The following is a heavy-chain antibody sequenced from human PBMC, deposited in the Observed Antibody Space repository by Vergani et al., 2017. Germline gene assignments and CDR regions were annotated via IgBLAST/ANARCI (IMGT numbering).Heavy chain of an antibody. V-gene: IGHV5-51*01. Sequence: EVRLVQSRAEVKKPGESLKISCKGSGYSFTNYWIGWVRQMPGKGLEWMGIIYPGDSDTRYSPSFQGQVTISADKSISTTYLQWSSLKASDTAMYYCARGYCSSTSCYTAFNYWGQGTLVTVSS. J-gene: IGHJ4*02. CDR3: ARGYCSSTSCYTAFNY. D-gene: IGHD2-2*02. CDR2: IYPGDSDT. CDR1: GYSFTNYW.